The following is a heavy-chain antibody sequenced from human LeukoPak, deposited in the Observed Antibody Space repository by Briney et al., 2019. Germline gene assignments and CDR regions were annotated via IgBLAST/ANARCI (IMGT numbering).Heavy chain of an antibody. CDR2: ISWNGGSI. V-gene: IGHV3-9*03. CDR3: AKEGVGATMDY. J-gene: IGHJ4*02. D-gene: IGHD1-26*01. CDR1: GFTFDDYA. Sequence: GGSLRLSCAASGFTFDDYAMHWVRQAPGKGLEWVSGISWNGGSIGYADSVKGRFTISRDNAKNSLYLQMNSLGAEDMALYYCAKEGVGATMDYWGQGTLVTVSS.